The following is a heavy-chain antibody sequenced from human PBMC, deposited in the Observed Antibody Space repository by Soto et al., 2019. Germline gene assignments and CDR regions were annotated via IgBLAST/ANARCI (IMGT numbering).Heavy chain of an antibody. CDR1: GASISVHSYY. D-gene: IGHD1-20*01. J-gene: IGHJ5*02. Sequence: PSETLSLTCTVSGASISVHSYYWTWIRQPPGKGLEWVGSSYYSGTTYFNPSLKSRATISVDTSKNQFSLRLTSVTAADTAIYYCTRRYNWNDNYFDPRSAGALVTVSS. CDR3: TRRYNWNDNYFDP. CDR2: SYYSGTT. V-gene: IGHV4-39*01.